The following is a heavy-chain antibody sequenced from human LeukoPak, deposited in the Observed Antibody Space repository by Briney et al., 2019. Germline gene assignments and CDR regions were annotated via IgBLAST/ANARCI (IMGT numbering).Heavy chain of an antibody. V-gene: IGHV4-39*07. Sequence: SETLSLTCTVSGGSISSSSYYWGWIHQPPGKGLEWIANIYYSGSTYSNPSLKSRVTISVDTSKNQFSLKLSSVTAADTAVYYCARSTVVTPYFDYWGQGTLVTVSS. D-gene: IGHD4-23*01. J-gene: IGHJ4*02. CDR1: GGSISSSSYY. CDR3: ARSTVVTPYFDY. CDR2: IYYSGST.